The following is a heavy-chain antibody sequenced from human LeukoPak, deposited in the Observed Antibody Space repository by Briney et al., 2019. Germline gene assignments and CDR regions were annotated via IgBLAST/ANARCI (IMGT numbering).Heavy chain of an antibody. D-gene: IGHD3-10*01. J-gene: IGHJ6*04. CDR3: ARVSGSYSYNYYYYSMDV. V-gene: IGHV4-34*01. CDR1: GGSFSGYY. Sequence: SETLSLTCAVYGGSFSGYYWSWIRQPPGKGLEWIGEINHSGSTNYNPSLKSRVTISVDTSKNQFSLKLSSVTAADTAVYYCARVSGSYSYNYYYYSMDVRGKGTTVTVSS. CDR2: INHSGST.